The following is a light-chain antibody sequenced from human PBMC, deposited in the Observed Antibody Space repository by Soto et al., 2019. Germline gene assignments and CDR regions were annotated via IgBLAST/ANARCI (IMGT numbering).Light chain of an antibody. V-gene: IGLV2-8*01. CDR2: GVN. CDR3: ASYGGRDDRI. Sequence: QSALTQPPSASGSPGQSVTISCTGTSSDVGGYDRVSWFQQHPGKAHKLIIYGVNDRISVVPYRFSCSKSGTTASLTVSGLQAEDEAYYFGASYGGRDDRIFGGGTKLTVL. J-gene: IGLJ2*01. CDR1: SSDVGGYDR.